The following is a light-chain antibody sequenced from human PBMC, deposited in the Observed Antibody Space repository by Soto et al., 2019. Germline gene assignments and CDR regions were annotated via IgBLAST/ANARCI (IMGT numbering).Light chain of an antibody. CDR2: DVS. Sequence: QSALTQPASVSGSPGQSITISCTGTSSDVGGYNYVSWYQQHPGKAPKLMIYDVSNRPSGVSNRFSGSKSGNTASLTISGLQAGDEADYYCSSFTSSSTLLFGGGTQLTVL. CDR3: SSFTSSSTLL. CDR1: SSDVGGYNY. J-gene: IGLJ2*01. V-gene: IGLV2-14*01.